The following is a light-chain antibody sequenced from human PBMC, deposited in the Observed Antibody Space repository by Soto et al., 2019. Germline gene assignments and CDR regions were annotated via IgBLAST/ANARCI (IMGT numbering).Light chain of an antibody. Sequence: QSALTQPASVSGSPGQSITISCTGTSSDVGGYNYVSWYQQHPGKDPKLMIYDVSNRPSGVSNRFSGSKSGTTASLTISGLQDEDEADYYCSSYTRSSPRVVFGGGTKVTVL. CDR3: SSYTRSSPRVV. V-gene: IGLV2-14*01. CDR2: DVS. CDR1: SSDVGGYNY. J-gene: IGLJ2*01.